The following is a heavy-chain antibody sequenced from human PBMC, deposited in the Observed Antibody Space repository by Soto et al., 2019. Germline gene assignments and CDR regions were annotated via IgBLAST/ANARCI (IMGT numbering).Heavy chain of an antibody. V-gene: IGHV1-18*04. D-gene: IGHD6-13*01. J-gene: IGHJ5*02. CDR2: ISAYNGNT. Sequence: ASVKVSCKASGYTFTSYGISWVRQAPGQGLEWMGWISAYNGNTNYAQKLHGRVTMTTDTSTSTAYMELRSLRSDETAVYYCSRDLGYSSSWYPYNNWFDPWGQGTLVTVSS. CDR1: GYTFTSYG. CDR3: SRDLGYSSSWYPYNNWFDP.